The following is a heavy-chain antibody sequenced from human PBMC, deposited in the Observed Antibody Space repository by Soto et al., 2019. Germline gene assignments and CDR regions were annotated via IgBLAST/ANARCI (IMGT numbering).Heavy chain of an antibody. D-gene: IGHD6-13*01. J-gene: IGHJ4*02. V-gene: IGHV4-34*01. Sequence: SETLSLTCAVYGGSLSGYYWSWIRQPPGKGLEWIGEINHSGSTNYNPSLKSRFTISVDTSKNQFSLKVSSVTAADTAVYYCARFPGDQGGVYYFDYWGQGTLVTVSS. CDR3: ARFPGDQGGVYYFDY. CDR2: INHSGST. CDR1: GGSLSGYY.